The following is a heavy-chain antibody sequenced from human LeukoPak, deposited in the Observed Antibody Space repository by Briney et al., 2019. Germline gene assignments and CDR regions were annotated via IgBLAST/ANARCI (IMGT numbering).Heavy chain of an antibody. D-gene: IGHD3-3*01. J-gene: IGHJ4*02. CDR3: ARDPPGVGSNTNDY. CDR2: ISGYDGDT. Sequence: GASVKVSCKASGFIFTKYGISWVRQAPGQGLEWVGWISGYDGDTNYAQKLQGRVTMTTDTSTSTAYMELRSLRSDDTAVYYCARDPPGVGSNTNDYWGQGTLVTVSS. CDR1: GFIFTKYG. V-gene: IGHV1-18*01.